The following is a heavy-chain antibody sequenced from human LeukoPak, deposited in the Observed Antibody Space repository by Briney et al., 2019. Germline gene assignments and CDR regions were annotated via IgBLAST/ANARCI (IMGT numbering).Heavy chain of an antibody. J-gene: IGHJ4*02. CDR2: IYHSGST. CDR1: GYSISSGYH. D-gene: IGHD2-8*01. CDR3: ARAAHGCPNGVCFLFYFDY. V-gene: IGHV4-38-2*01. Sequence: SETLSLTCAVSGYSISSGYHWGWIRQPPGKGLEWIGTIYHSGSTYYNPSLKSRVTISVDTSKNQFSLKLNSVTAADTAVYYCARAAHGCPNGVCFLFYFDYWGQGTLVTVSS.